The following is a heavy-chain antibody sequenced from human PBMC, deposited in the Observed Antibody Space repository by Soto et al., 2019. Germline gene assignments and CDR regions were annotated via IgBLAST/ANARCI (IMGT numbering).Heavy chain of an antibody. CDR3: TTEAYDNSGSLAFDI. D-gene: IGHD3-22*01. CDR2: IFHTGTT. CDR1: GGSITNYY. J-gene: IGHJ3*02. V-gene: IGHV4-59*08. Sequence: QVQLQESGPGLVKPSETLSLTCTVSGGSITNYYYSWIRQPPGKGLEWIGYIFHTGTTSYNPSLKSRVPLSADTSQSQFSLKLNSVTAADTAVYYCTTEAYDNSGSLAFDIWGPGTLVTVS.